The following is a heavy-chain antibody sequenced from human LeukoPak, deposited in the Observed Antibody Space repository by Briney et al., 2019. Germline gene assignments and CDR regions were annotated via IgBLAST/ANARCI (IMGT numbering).Heavy chain of an antibody. CDR3: ARDRLHYGEYEKTLDY. D-gene: IGHD4-17*01. V-gene: IGHV3-48*01. Sequence: PGGSLRLSCAASGFTFSNYEMTWVRQAPGKGLEWVSYITYSSSTIYYADSVKGRFTISRDNAKNSLYLQMNSLRVDDTAVYYCARDRLHYGEYEKTLDYWGQGTLVTVSS. CDR1: GFTFSNYE. J-gene: IGHJ4*02. CDR2: ITYSSSTI.